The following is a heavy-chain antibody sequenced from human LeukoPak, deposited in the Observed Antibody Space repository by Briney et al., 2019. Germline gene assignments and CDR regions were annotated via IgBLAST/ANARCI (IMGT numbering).Heavy chain of an antibody. Sequence: GGSLRLSCAASGFTFSSYGMHWVRQAPGKGLEWVSYISSSSSTIYYADSVKGRFTISRDNAKNSLYLQMNSLRAEDTAVYYCARDEWMVVAVHSYYHYYGMDVWGQGTTVTVSS. CDR2: ISSSSSTI. J-gene: IGHJ6*02. CDR1: GFTFSSYG. D-gene: IGHD2-15*01. CDR3: ARDEWMVVAVHSYYHYYGMDV. V-gene: IGHV3-48*01.